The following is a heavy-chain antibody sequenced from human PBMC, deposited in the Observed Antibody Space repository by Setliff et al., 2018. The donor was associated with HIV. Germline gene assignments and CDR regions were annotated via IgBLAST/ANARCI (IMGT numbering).Heavy chain of an antibody. CDR3: VRGGRRQGFYYFGMDV. CDR2: IYHSGST. J-gene: IGHJ6*02. CDR1: GGSISSSSYY. V-gene: IGHV4-39*07. D-gene: IGHD5-12*01. Sequence: SETLSLTCTVSGGSISSSSYYWGWIRQPPGKGLEWIGSIYHSGSTSYNPSLKSRVAISVDTSKTQLSLNLSSVTAADTAIYYCVRGGRRQGFYYFGMDVWGQGTTVTVSS.